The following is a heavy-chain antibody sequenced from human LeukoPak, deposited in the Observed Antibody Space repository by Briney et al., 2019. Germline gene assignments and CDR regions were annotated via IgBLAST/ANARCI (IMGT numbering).Heavy chain of an antibody. J-gene: IGHJ4*02. CDR3: ARDFRATGGAFDY. D-gene: IGHD1-26*01. CDR2: IKKDGSEK. Sequence: GGSLRLSCAASGFTFSDYWMGWVRQAPGKGLEWVANIKKDGSEKYYVDSVKGRFSISRDNAKNSLFLQTNSLRAEDTAVYYCARDFRATGGAFDYWGQGTLVTVSS. V-gene: IGHV3-7*01. CDR1: GFTFSDYW.